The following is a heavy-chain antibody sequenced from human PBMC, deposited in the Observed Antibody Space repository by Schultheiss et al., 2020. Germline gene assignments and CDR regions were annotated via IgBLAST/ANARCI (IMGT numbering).Heavy chain of an antibody. J-gene: IGHJ6*02. V-gene: IGHV4-61*02. CDR1: GGSISSGSYY. D-gene: IGHD4-11*01. CDR2: IYTSGST. Sequence: SETLSLTCTVSGGSISSGSYYWSWIRQPAGKGLEWIGRIYTSGSTNYNPSLKSRVTISVDTSKNQFSLKLSSVTAADTAVYYCASYSNYASPYYYYGMDVWGQGTTGTVSS. CDR3: ASYSNYASPYYYYGMDV.